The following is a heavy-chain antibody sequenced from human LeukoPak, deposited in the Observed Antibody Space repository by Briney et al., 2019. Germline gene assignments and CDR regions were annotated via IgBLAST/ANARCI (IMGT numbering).Heavy chain of an antibody. Sequence: SVKVSFKASGYTVTIYYMHWVRQAPGQGLEWMGVLNPSGGSTSYAQKFQGRATLTRATSTSTVYMELSSLRSEDTAVYYCASVYNYGMDVWGQGTTVIVSS. CDR3: ASVYNYGMDV. CDR2: LNPSGGST. CDR1: GYTVTIYY. V-gene: IGHV1-46*01. J-gene: IGHJ6*02.